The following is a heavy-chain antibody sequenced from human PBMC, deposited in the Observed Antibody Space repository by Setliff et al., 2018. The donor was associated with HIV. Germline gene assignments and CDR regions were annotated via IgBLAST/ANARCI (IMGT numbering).Heavy chain of an antibody. CDR1: GGSFSGYY. D-gene: IGHD3-10*01. CDR3: ARVRGGTSRGFLDF. J-gene: IGHJ4*02. Sequence: SETLSLTCAVYGGSFSGYYWSWIRQPPGKGLEWIGEINHSGSTNYNPSLKSRVTISVDTSKNQFSLKLNSVTAADTAVYYCARVRGGTSRGFLDFWGQGTLVTVSS. V-gene: IGHV4-34*01. CDR2: INHSGST.